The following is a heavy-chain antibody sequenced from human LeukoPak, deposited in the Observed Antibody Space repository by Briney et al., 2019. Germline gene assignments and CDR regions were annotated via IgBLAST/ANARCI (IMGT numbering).Heavy chain of an antibody. J-gene: IGHJ6*03. D-gene: IGHD5-12*01. CDR2: ISHSGST. CDR3: ARVGATRYYYYMDV. V-gene: IGHV4-34*01. CDR1: GFTFSSYA. Sequence: PGGSLRLSCAASGFTFSSYAMSWVRQPPGKGLEWIGEISHSGSTNYNPSLKSRVTISVDTSKNQFSLKLSSVTAADTAVYYCARVGATRYYYYMDVWGKGTTVTVSS.